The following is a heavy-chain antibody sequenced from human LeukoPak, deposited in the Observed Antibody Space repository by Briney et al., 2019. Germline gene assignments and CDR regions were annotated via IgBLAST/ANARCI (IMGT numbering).Heavy chain of an antibody. D-gene: IGHD3-22*01. CDR3: VRRYYSDSRAYLQAFDI. Sequence: ASVKVSCKASGYTFTGYYMHWVRQAPGQGLEWMGRINPNSGGTNYAQKFQGRVTMTRDTSISTAYMELSRLRSDDTAVYYCVRRYYSDSRAYLQAFDICGAETKGTVSS. V-gene: IGHV1-2*06. CDR2: INPNSGGT. J-gene: IGHJ3*02. CDR1: GYTFTGYY.